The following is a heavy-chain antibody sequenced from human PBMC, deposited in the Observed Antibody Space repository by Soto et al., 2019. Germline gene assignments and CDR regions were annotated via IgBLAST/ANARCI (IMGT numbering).Heavy chain of an antibody. CDR3: AREHHSSGGWVEGAFDI. J-gene: IGHJ3*02. CDR1: GGSISSYY. Sequence: SETLSLTCTVSGGSISSYYWSWIRQPPGKGLEWIGYIYYSGSTNYNPSLKSRVTISVDTSKNQFSLKLSSVTAADTAVYYCAREHHSSGGWVEGAFDIWGQGTMVTVSS. CDR2: IYYSGST. D-gene: IGHD6-19*01. V-gene: IGHV4-59*01.